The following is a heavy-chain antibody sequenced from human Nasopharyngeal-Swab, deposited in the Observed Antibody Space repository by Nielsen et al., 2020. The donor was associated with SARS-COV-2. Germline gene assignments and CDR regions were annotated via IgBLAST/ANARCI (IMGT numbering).Heavy chain of an antibody. D-gene: IGHD1-1*01. J-gene: IGHJ4*02. CDR1: GGTFSSYA. V-gene: IGHV1-69*06. CDR2: IIPIFGTA. Sequence: SVKVSCKASGGTFSSYAISWVRQAPGQGLEWMGGIIPIFGTANYAQKFQGRVTITADKSTSTAYMELSSLRSEDTAVYYCARDPALHGNFDYWGQGTLVTVSS. CDR3: ARDPALHGNFDY.